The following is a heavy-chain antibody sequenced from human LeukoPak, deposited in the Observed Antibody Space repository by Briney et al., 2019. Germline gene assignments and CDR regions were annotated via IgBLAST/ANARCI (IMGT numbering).Heavy chain of an antibody. CDR3: ARSFYGSDPNWFDP. Sequence: SETLSLTCTVSGGSISGYYWGWIRQPPGKGLEWIGSIYHSGSTYYNPSLKSRVTISVDTSKNQFSLKLSSVTAADTAVYYCARSFYGSDPNWFDPWGQGTLVTVSS. J-gene: IGHJ5*02. CDR2: IYHSGST. D-gene: IGHD3-10*01. V-gene: IGHV4-38-2*02. CDR1: GGSISGYY.